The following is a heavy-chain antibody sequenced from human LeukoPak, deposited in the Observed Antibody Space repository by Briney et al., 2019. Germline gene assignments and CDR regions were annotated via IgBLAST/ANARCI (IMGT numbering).Heavy chain of an antibody. CDR1: GFIFSSYE. J-gene: IGHJ6*02. CDR3: ARAREYCSSTSCYTYGMDV. CDR2: ISSSGGSI. V-gene: IGHV3-48*03. Sequence: PGGSLRLSCAASGFIFSSYEMNWVRQAPGKGLEWVSYISSSGGSIYYADSVKGRFTISRDNAKNSLYLQMNSLRAEDTAVYYCARAREYCSSTSCYTYGMDVWGQGTMVTVS. D-gene: IGHD2-2*02.